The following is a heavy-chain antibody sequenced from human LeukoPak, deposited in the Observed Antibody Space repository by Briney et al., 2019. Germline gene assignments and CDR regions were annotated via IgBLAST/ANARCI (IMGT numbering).Heavy chain of an antibody. Sequence: PGGSLRLSCAASGFTFSSYDMHWVRQATGKGLEWVSAIGTAGDTYYPGSVKGRFTISRENAKNSLYLQMNSLRAGDTAVYYRARGDCSGGSCYYDYWGQGTLVTVSS. CDR2: IGTAGDT. CDR3: ARGDCSGGSCYYDY. D-gene: IGHD2-15*01. CDR1: GFTFSSYD. V-gene: IGHV3-13*01. J-gene: IGHJ4*02.